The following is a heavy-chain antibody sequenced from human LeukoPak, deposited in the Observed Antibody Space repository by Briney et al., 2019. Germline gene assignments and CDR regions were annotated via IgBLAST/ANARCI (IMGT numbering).Heavy chain of an antibody. Sequence: PGRSLRLSCAASGFTFSSYAMSWVRQAPGKGLEWVSVISGGTGSTYYADSVKGRFTISRDNSKNTLYLQMDSLRVEDTAVYYCAKNYNRNYYFMDVWGKGTTVTVSS. CDR1: GFTFSSYA. CDR3: AKNYNRNYYFMDV. J-gene: IGHJ6*03. D-gene: IGHD3-10*01. CDR2: ISGGTGST. V-gene: IGHV3-23*01.